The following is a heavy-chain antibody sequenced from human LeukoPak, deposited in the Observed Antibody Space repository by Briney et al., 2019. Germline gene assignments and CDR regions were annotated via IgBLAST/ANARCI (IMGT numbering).Heavy chain of an antibody. CDR1: GGSFSGYY. CDR3: ARIVATNFFDY. V-gene: IGHV4-59*01. J-gene: IGHJ4*02. D-gene: IGHD5-12*01. Sequence: SETLSLTCAVYGGSFSGYYWTWIRQPPGKGLEWIGYIYYSGSTNYNPSLKSRVTISVDTSKNQFSLKLSSVTAADTAVYYCARIVATNFFDYWGQGTLVTVSS. CDR2: IYYSGST.